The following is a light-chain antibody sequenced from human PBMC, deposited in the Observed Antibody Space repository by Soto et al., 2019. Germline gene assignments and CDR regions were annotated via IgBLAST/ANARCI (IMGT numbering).Light chain of an antibody. J-gene: IGKJ4*01. V-gene: IGKV3-15*01. CDR2: GAS. CDR3: QQYNSWPLT. CDR1: QSVSSN. Sequence: EIVMTQSPATLSVSPGERATLSCRASQSVSSNLAWYQQIPGQAPRLLIYGASTRATGIPARFSGSGSGTEFTLTISSLQSEDFAVYYCQQYNSWPLTFGGGTKVDI.